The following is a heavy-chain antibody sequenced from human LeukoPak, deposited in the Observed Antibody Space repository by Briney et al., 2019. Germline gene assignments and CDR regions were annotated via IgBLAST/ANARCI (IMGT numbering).Heavy chain of an antibody. CDR3: ARETSQKGAHYMDV. Sequence: SETLSLTCAVYGGSFSGYYGTWIRQPPGKGLEWIGEINQSGSINYNPSLKSRVTISVDTSKNQFSLKLRSVTAADTAVYYCARETSQKGAHYMDVWGKGTTVTISS. V-gene: IGHV4-34*01. J-gene: IGHJ6*03. CDR1: GGSFSGYY. CDR2: INQSGSI. D-gene: IGHD3-16*01.